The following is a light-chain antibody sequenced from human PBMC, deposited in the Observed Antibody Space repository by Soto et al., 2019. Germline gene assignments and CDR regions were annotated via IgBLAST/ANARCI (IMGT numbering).Light chain of an antibody. CDR1: QSISTS. J-gene: IGKJ4*01. CDR2: GAS. V-gene: IGKV1-39*01. Sequence: DIQMTQSPSSLSASVRDRVTITCRASQSISTSLNWYQQKPGKAPKLLIYGASSLQSGVPSRFSGSGSGTDFTLTISLLQPEDFATYYCQQSYSTPLTFGGGTRVEI. CDR3: QQSYSTPLT.